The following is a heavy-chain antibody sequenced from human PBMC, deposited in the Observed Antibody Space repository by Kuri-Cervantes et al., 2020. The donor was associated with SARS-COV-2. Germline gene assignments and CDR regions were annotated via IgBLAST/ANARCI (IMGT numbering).Heavy chain of an antibody. CDR2: IKQDGSEK. V-gene: IGHV3-7*01. CDR3: ARARLEWLPDAFDI. J-gene: IGHJ3*02. CDR1: GFTFSSYW. Sequence: GESLKISWAASGFTFSSYWMSWVRQAPGKGLEWVANIKQDGSEKYYVDSVKGRFTISRDNAKNSLYLQMNSLRAEDTAVYYCARARLEWLPDAFDIWGQGTMVTVSS. D-gene: IGHD3-3*01.